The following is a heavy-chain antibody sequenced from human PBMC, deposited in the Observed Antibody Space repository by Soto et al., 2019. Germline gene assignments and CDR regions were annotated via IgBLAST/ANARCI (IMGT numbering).Heavy chain of an antibody. Sequence: ASVKVSCKASGYTFTSYYMHWVRQAPGQGLEWMGIINPSGGSTSYAQKFQGRVTMTRDTSTSTVYMELSSLRSEDTAVYYCARESIAAAGRYYYYGMDVWGQGTTVTVSS. CDR3: ARESIAAAGRYYYYGMDV. D-gene: IGHD6-13*01. CDR1: GYTFTSYY. V-gene: IGHV1-46*01. J-gene: IGHJ6*02. CDR2: INPSGGST.